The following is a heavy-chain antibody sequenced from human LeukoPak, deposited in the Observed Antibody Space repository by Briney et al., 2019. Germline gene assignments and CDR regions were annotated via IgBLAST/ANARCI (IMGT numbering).Heavy chain of an antibody. Sequence: GSLRLSCAASGFTFSSYWMHWVRQAPGKGLEWIGYIYYSGSTNYNPSLKSRVTISVDTSKNQFSLKLSSVTAADTAVYYCAREVLVVVPAAIRPGYYYYYMDVWGKGTTVTVSS. J-gene: IGHJ6*03. D-gene: IGHD2-2*02. V-gene: IGHV4-59*01. CDR2: IYYSGST. CDR1: GFTFSSYW. CDR3: AREVLVVVPAAIRPGYYYYYMDV.